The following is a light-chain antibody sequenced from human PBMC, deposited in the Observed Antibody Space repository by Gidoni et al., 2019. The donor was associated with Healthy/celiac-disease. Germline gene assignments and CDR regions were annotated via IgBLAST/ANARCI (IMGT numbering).Light chain of an antibody. CDR3: QAWDSSTAFYV. J-gene: IGLJ1*01. V-gene: IGLV3-1*01. Sequence: SYELTQPPSVSVSPGQTASLPCSGDKLGDKYACWYQQKPGQSPWRVIQQDSKRPSGIPERFSGSNSGNTATLTISGTQAMDEADYYCQAWDSSTAFYVFGTGTKVTVL. CDR2: QDS. CDR1: KLGDKY.